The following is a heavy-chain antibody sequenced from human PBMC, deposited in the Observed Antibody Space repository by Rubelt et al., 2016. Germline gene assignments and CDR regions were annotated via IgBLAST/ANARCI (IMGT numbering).Heavy chain of an antibody. D-gene: IGHD3-22*01. CDR1: GGSISSSSYY. V-gene: IGHV4-39*01. CDR3: ASYYYDSSGYRDY. CDR2: IYYSGST. Sequence: QLQLQESGPGLVKPSETLSLTCTVSGGSISSSSYYWGWIRQPPGTGLEWIGSIYYSGSTYYNPSLKSRVTISVDTSKNQFSRKLSSVTAADTAVYYCASYYYDSSGYRDYWGQGTLVTVSS. J-gene: IGHJ4*02.